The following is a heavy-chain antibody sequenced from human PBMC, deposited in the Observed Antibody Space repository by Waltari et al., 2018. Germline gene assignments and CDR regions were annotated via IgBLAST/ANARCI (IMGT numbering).Heavy chain of an antibody. CDR1: GFTFSSYG. V-gene: IGHV3-33*06. CDR2: IWYDGSNK. D-gene: IGHD6-6*01. Sequence: QVQLVESGGGVVQPGRSLRLSCAASGFTFSSYGMPWVRQAPGKGLEGVAVIWYDGSNKYYADSVKGRFTISRDNSKNTLYLQMNSLRAEDTAVYYCAKEGSIEYSSSSFDYWGQGTLVTVSS. J-gene: IGHJ4*02. CDR3: AKEGSIEYSSSSFDY.